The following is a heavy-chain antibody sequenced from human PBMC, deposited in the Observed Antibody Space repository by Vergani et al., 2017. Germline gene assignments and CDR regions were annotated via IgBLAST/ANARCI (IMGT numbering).Heavy chain of an antibody. J-gene: IGHJ3*01. Sequence: VQLVESGGGVVQPGGSMRLSCSASGLTLSSYGVHWVRQAPGRGLEWVSSISGNNDDVYYADSVKGRFTISRDNAKNSLYLDMSSLRAVDTAVYYCVRDVRVSRTWGQGTLVAVSS. CDR2: ISGNNDDV. CDR1: GLTLSSYG. CDR3: VRDVRVSRT. V-gene: IGHV3-21*02.